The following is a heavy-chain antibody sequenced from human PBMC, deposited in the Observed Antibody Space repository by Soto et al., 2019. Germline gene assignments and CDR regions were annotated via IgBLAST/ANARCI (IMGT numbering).Heavy chain of an antibody. CDR2: IYYSGST. V-gene: IGHV4-30-2*05. Sequence: QLQLQESGSRLVKPSQTLSLTCAVSGGSISTGSYSWSWIRQPPGKGLEWIGYIYYSGSTYYNPSLKSRVTISVDTSKNQFSLKLSSVTAADTAVYYCARVRGYSGYDWARVDYWGQGTLVTVSS. CDR1: GGSISTGSYS. D-gene: IGHD5-12*01. J-gene: IGHJ4*02. CDR3: ARVRGYSGYDWARVDY.